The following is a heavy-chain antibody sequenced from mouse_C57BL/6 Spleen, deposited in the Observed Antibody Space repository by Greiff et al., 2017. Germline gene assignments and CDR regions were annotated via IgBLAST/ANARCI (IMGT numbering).Heavy chain of an antibody. V-gene: IGHV1-50*01. CDR1: GYTFTSYW. J-gene: IGHJ1*03. Sequence: VQLQQPGPELVKPGASVKLSCKASGYTFTSYWMQWVKQRPGQGLEWIGEIDPSDSTTSYNQKFKGKATLTVDTSSSTAYMQLSSLTSEDSAVYYCARSYYYGSSYDFDGWGTGTTVTVSS. D-gene: IGHD1-1*01. CDR3: ARSYYYGSSYDFDG. CDR2: IDPSDSTT.